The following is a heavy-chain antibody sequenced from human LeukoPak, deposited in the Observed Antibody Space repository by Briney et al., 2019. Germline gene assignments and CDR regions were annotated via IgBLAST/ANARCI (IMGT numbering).Heavy chain of an antibody. Sequence: ASVKVSCKASGYTFTSYGISWVRQAPGQGLEWMGWISAYNGNTNYAQKLQGRVTMTTDESTSTAYMELSSLRSEDTAVYYCARGSGRYYDILTGYSLDYWGQGTLVTVSS. J-gene: IGHJ4*02. CDR2: ISAYNGNT. CDR3: ARGSGRYYDILTGYSLDY. D-gene: IGHD3-9*01. CDR1: GYTFTSYG. V-gene: IGHV1-18*01.